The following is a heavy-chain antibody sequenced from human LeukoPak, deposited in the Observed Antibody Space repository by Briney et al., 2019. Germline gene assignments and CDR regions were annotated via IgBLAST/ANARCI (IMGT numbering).Heavy chain of an antibody. V-gene: IGHV4-39*01. J-gene: IGHJ5*02. D-gene: IGHD6-19*01. CDR3: ARHAVADTGCFDP. Sequence: MSSETLSLTCTVSGGSISSSSYYWGWIRQPPGKGLEWIANFYYSGSTYYNPSLKSRVTISVDTSENQFSLKLSSVTAADTAVYYCARHAVADTGCFDPWGQGTLVTVSS. CDR2: FYYSGST. CDR1: GGSISSSSYY.